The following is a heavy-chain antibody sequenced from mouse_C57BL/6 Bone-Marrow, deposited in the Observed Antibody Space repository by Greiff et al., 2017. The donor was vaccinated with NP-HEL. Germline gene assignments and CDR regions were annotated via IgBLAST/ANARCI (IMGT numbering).Heavy chain of an antibody. V-gene: IGHV1-53*01. Sequence: QVQLQQSGTELVKPGASVKLSCKASGYTFTSYWMHWVKQRPGQGLEWIGNINPSNGGTNYNEKFKSKATLTVDKSSSTAYMHLSSLTSEDSAVYYCAIDVYNYYAMDYWGQGTSVTVSS. D-gene: IGHD2-3*01. CDR3: AIDVYNYYAMDY. J-gene: IGHJ4*01. CDR2: INPSNGGT. CDR1: GYTFTSYW.